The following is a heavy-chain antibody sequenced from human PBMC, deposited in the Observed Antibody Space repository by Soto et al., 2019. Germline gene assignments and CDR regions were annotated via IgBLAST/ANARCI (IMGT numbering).Heavy chain of an antibody. V-gene: IGHV4-39*01. CDR1: GDSISITSYY. Sequence: QLQLQESGPGLVKPSETLSLTCTVSGDSISITSYYWGWVRQPPGKGLEWIGSIHYSGSTHYNPSHQSRDTISGDAPKKQFSPKLRSVTAADTALYYCASTKDETLYFDYWGQGTLVTVSS. D-gene: IGHD2-15*01. CDR3: ASTKDETLYFDY. CDR2: IHYSGST. J-gene: IGHJ4*02.